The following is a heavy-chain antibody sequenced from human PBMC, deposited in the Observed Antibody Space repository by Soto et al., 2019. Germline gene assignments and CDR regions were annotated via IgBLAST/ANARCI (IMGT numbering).Heavy chain of an antibody. CDR1: GGSISSYY. CDR2: IYYSGST. Sequence: SETLSLTCTVSGGSISSYYWSWIRQPPGKGLEWIGYIYYSGSTNYNPSLKSRVTISVDTSKNQFSLKLSSVTAADTAVYYCARDRGYSYGYDYYYGMDVWGQGTTVTVSS. CDR3: ARDRGYSYGYDYYYGMDV. D-gene: IGHD5-18*01. J-gene: IGHJ6*02. V-gene: IGHV4-59*01.